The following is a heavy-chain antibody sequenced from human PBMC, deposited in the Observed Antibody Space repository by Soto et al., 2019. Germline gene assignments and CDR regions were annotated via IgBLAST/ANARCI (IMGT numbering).Heavy chain of an antibody. D-gene: IGHD1-26*01. J-gene: IGHJ6*02. CDR2: ISGSGGST. Sequence: PGGSMRLSCAASGFTFSSYAMSWVRQAPGKGLEWVSAISGSGGSTYYADSVKGRFTISRDNSKNTLYLQMNSLRAEDTAVYYCAKMAVGARRLDLPSSYGMDVWGQGTTVTVSS. V-gene: IGHV3-23*01. CDR1: GFTFSSYA. CDR3: AKMAVGARRLDLPSSYGMDV.